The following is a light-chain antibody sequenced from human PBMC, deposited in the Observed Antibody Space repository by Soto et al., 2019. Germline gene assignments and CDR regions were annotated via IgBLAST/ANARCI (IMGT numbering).Light chain of an antibody. Sequence: QSVLTQPPSVSAAPGQKVTISCSGGSPNMGNNYVSWYQQLPGTAPKLLIYDNNKRPSGIPDRFSGSKSGTSATLGITGLQTGDEADYYCGTWDSSLSAGGVFGGGTKLTVL. CDR2: DNN. J-gene: IGLJ2*01. V-gene: IGLV1-51*01. CDR3: GTWDSSLSAGGV. CDR1: SPNMGNNY.